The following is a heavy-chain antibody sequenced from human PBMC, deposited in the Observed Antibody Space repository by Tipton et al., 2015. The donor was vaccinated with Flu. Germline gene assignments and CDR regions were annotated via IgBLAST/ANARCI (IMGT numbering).Heavy chain of an antibody. CDR2: IYSTTYI. D-gene: IGHD6-19*01. CDR3: ARGVAGGFDV. Sequence: SLRLSCAASGFTVSGQYMSWVRQGPGKGLRWISVIYSTTYIYYADSVKGRFTISRDISRNRVYLQMNNLRPDDTGLYYCARGVAGGFDVWGQGTMVTVSS. CDR1: GFTVSGQY. J-gene: IGHJ3*01. V-gene: IGHV3-66*02.